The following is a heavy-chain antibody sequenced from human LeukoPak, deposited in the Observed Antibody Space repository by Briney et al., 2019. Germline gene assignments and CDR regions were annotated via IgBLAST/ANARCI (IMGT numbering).Heavy chain of an antibody. CDR3: ARVSKMGSPFDY. CDR2: ISYDGCNK. D-gene: IGHD5-24*01. J-gene: IGHJ4*02. Sequence: GGSLRLSCAASGFTFSSYAMHWVRQAPGKGLEWVAVISYDGCNKYYADSVKGRFTISRDNSKNTLYLQMNSLRAEDTAVYYCARVSKMGSPFDYWGQGTLVTVSS. V-gene: IGHV3-30-3*01. CDR1: GFTFSSYA.